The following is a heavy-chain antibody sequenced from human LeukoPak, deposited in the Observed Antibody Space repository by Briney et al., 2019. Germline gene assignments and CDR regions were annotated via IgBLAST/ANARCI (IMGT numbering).Heavy chain of an antibody. V-gene: IGHV4-34*01. CDR1: GGSFSGYY. Sequence: SETLSLTCAVYGGSFSGYYWSWLRQPPGKGLEWIWEINHSGSTNYNPSLKSRVTISVDTSKNQFSLKLSSVTAADTAVYYCARVRPSLGDYGDYYYYMDVWGKGTRVTVSS. CDR3: ARVRPSLGDYGDYYYYMDV. CDR2: INHSGST. D-gene: IGHD4-17*01. J-gene: IGHJ6*03.